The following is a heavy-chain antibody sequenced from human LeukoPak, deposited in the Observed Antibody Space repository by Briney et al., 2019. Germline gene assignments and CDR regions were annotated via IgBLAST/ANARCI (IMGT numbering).Heavy chain of an antibody. V-gene: IGHV1-69*05. CDR3: ARGGPIVVVPAAIPPFDY. J-gene: IGHJ4*02. Sequence: SVKVSCKASGGTFISYAISWVRQAPGQGLEWMGGIIPIFGTANYAQKFQGRVTITTDESTSTAYMELSSLRSEDTAVYYCARGGPIVVVPAAIPPFDYWGQGTLVTVSS. CDR1: GGTFISYA. D-gene: IGHD2-2*01. CDR2: IIPIFGTA.